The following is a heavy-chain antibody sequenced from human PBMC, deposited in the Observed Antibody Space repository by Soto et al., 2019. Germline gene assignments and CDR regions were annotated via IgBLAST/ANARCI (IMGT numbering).Heavy chain of an antibody. CDR2: ISGSGDST. CDR3: AKGVLGYCTSTSCHAYWFDP. Sequence: AGGSLRLSCAASGFPFSSYAMSWVRQAPGKGLEWVSAISGSGDSTYYADSVKGRFTISRDNSKNTLYLQMNSLRAEDTAVYYCAKGVLGYCTSTSCHAYWFDPWGQGTLVTVSS. V-gene: IGHV3-23*01. CDR1: GFPFSSYA. D-gene: IGHD2-2*01. J-gene: IGHJ5*02.